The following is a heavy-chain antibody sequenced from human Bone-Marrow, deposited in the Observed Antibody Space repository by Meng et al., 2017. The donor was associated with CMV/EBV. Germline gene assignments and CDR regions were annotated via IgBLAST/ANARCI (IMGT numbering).Heavy chain of an antibody. CDR2: IKSKTDGGTT. J-gene: IGHJ6*01. V-gene: IGHV3-15*01. D-gene: IGHD3-3*01. Sequence: GESLKISCAASGFTFSNAWMSWVRQAPGKGLEWVGRIKSKTDGGTTDYAAPVKGRFTISRDDSKNTLYLQMNSLKTEDTAVYYCTRYYDFWSGYYYYYYYGMDVWGQGTTVTVYS. CDR3: TRYYDFWSGYYYYYYYGMDV. CDR1: GFTFSNAW.